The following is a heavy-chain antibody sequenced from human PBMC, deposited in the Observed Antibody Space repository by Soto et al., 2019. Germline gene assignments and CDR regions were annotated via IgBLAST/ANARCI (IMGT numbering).Heavy chain of an antibody. D-gene: IGHD6-6*01. CDR3: AKDHHSIEEHGDFDI. CDR1: LFTFIIYS. V-gene: IGHV3-23*01. CDR2: ISGIGVST. J-gene: IGHJ3*02. Sequence: LRLSCSSSLFTFIIYSMICGLQSPGNGLELVSAISGIGVSTYYADSVKGRFTISRDNSKNTLYLQMNSLRAEDTAVYYCAKDHHSIEEHGDFDIRGKGKMVNVSS.